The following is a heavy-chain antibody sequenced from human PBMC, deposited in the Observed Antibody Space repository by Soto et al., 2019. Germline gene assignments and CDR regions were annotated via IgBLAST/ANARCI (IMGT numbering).Heavy chain of an antibody. CDR1: GFTVSSNY. CDR2: IYSDGTT. J-gene: IGHJ4*02. CDR3: ARGLSLSEWWFDY. Sequence: EVQVVETGGGLIQPGGSLRLSCAVSGFTVSSNYMNWVRRAPGKGLEWVSVIYSDGTTVYADSVKGRFTISRDISRNTLYLQMNSLRAEDTAVYYCARGLSLSEWWFDYWGQGTLVTVSS. V-gene: IGHV3-53*02. D-gene: IGHD2-8*01.